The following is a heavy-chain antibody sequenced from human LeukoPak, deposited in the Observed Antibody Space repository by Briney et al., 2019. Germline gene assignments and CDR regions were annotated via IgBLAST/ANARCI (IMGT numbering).Heavy chain of an antibody. CDR1: GGSISSGSYY. CDR3: ARNDYDSSGYYSDY. J-gene: IGHJ4*02. Sequence: SQTLSLTCTVSGGSISSGSYYWSWIRQPAVKGLEWIGRIYTSGSTNYNPSLKSRVTISVDTSKNQFSLKLSSVTAADTAVYYCARNDYDSSGYYSDYWGQGALVTVSS. V-gene: IGHV4-61*02. D-gene: IGHD3-22*01. CDR2: IYTSGST.